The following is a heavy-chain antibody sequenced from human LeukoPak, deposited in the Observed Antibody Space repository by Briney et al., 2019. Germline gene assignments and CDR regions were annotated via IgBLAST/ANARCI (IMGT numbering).Heavy chain of an antibody. CDR1: GFTFSSYW. CDR3: ARVSGLDY. J-gene: IGHJ4*02. CDR2: IKQDGSET. Sequence: GGSLRPSCAASGFTFSSYWMSWVRQAPGKGLEWVANIKQDGSETYYMDSVKGRFTISRDNAKNSLYLQMNSLRVEDTAVYYCARVSGLDYWGQGTLVTVSS. V-gene: IGHV3-7*01.